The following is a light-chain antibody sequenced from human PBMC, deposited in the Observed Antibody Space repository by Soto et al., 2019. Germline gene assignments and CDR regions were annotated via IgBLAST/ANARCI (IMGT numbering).Light chain of an antibody. CDR2: SNN. V-gene: IGLV1-44*01. J-gene: IGLJ2*01. CDR1: SSNIGSNT. Sequence: QSVLTQPPSASGTPGQRGTISCSGSSSNIGSNTVNWYQQLPGTAPKLLIYSNNQRPSGVPDRFSGSKSGTSASLAISGLQSEDEADYYCAAWDDSLNGSVVFGGGTKLTVL. CDR3: AAWDDSLNGSVV.